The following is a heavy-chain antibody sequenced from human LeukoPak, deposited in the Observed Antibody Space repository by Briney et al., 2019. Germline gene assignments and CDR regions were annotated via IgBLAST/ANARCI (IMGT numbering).Heavy chain of an antibody. D-gene: IGHD3-16*01. J-gene: IGHJ4*02. CDR1: GYSISSGYY. Sequence: PSETLSLTCTVSGYSISSGYYWGWIRQPSGKGLEWIGSIYHSGSTYYNPSLKSRVTISVDTSKNQFSLKLSSVTAADTAVYYCARVLGPSVHWGQRTLVTVSS. CDR3: ARVLGPSVH. CDR2: IYHSGST. V-gene: IGHV4-38-2*02.